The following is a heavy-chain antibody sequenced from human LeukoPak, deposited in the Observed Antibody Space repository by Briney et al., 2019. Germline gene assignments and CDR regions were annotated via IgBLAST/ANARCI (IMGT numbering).Heavy chain of an antibody. V-gene: IGHV1-2*02. D-gene: IGHD6-19*01. CDR1: GCTFTDYY. CDR3: SRDLGRGWYKVWFDP. CDR2: SNPNSGGT. Sequence: ASVKVSCNASGCTFTDYYMHWVRQAPGQGLEWMGWSNPNSGGTNYAQKFQGRVTMTRDTSISTAYMELSRLRSDDTTVDSYSRDLGRGWYKVWFDPWGQGTLVTVSS. J-gene: IGHJ5*02.